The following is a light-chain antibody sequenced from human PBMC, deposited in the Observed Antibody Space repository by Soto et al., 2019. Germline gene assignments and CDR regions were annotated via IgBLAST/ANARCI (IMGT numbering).Light chain of an antibody. CDR1: SSNVGKNI. J-gene: IGLJ1*01. CDR3: AAWDDGRNDLYV. Sequence: QSVLTQPPSASGTPGQTVTISCSGSSSNVGKNIVNWYQQVPGTAPKLLIYSTDQRPPGVPDRFSGFKSGTSASLAISGLQSEDEADYYCAAWDDGRNDLYVIGSGTKVTVL. CDR2: STD. V-gene: IGLV1-44*01.